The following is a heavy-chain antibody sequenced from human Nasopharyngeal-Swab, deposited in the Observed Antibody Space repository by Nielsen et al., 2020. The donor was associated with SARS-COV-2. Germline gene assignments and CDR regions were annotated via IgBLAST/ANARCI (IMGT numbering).Heavy chain of an antibody. J-gene: IGHJ5*02. Sequence: WVRQAPGQGLEWMGRINPNSGGTNYAQKFQGRVTMTRDTSISTAYMELSRLRSDDTAVYYCARDQSVGYDSRGPKNWFDPWGQGTLVTVSS. V-gene: IGHV1-2*06. D-gene: IGHD3-22*01. CDR3: ARDQSVGYDSRGPKNWFDP. CDR2: INPNSGGT.